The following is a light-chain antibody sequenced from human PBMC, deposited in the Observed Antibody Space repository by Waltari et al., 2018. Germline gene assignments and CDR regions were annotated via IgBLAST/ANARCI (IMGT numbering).Light chain of an antibody. CDR1: QNPVHSDGNTY. J-gene: IGKJ2*01. CDR2: KIS. Sequence: QNPVHSDGNTYWNWFHQRPGRSPRRLIYKISRRESGVPDRFSGSGSGTDFTLKISRVEAENVGVYYCMQGSHCPRTFGQGTKLEI. CDR3: MQGSHCPRT. V-gene: IGKV2-30*02.